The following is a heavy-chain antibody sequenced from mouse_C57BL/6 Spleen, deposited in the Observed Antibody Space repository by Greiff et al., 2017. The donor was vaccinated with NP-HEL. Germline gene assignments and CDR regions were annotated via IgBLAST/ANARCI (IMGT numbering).Heavy chain of an antibody. CDR3: ARGVGLGFAY. D-gene: IGHD4-1*01. CDR2: INPNNGGT. J-gene: IGHJ3*01. CDR1: GYTFTDYY. V-gene: IGHV1-26*01. Sequence: EVQLQQSGPELVKPGASVKISCKASGYTFTDYYMNWVKQSHGKSLEWIGDINPNNGGTSYNQKFKGKATLTVDKSSSTAYMELRSLTSEDSAVYYCARGVGLGFAYWGQGTLVTVSA.